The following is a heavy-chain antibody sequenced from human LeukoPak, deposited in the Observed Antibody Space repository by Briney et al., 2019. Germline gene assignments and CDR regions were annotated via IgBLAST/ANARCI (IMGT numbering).Heavy chain of an antibody. Sequence: GGSLRLSCAASGFTFSDYYMSWIRQAPGKGLEWVSYISSSSSYKKYADAVKGRLTISRDNAKNSLYLQTNSLRAEDTAVYYCARDQVVPNSWGQGTLVTVSS. J-gene: IGHJ5*02. D-gene: IGHD2-15*01. V-gene: IGHV3-11*06. CDR2: ISSSSSYK. CDR1: GFTFSDYY. CDR3: ARDQVVPNS.